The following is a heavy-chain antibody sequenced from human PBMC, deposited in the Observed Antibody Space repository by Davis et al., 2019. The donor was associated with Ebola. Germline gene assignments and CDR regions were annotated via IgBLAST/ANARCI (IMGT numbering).Heavy chain of an antibody. J-gene: IGHJ6*02. CDR3: ARGLDV. V-gene: IGHV1-46*01. Sequence: AASVKVSCKVSGYTLTELSMHWVRQAPGQGLEWMGIINPSGGSTSYAQKFQGRVTMTTNTPTSTAYMEMRSLRSDDTAVYYCARGLDVWGQGTTVTVSS. CDR1: GYTLTELS. CDR2: INPSGGST.